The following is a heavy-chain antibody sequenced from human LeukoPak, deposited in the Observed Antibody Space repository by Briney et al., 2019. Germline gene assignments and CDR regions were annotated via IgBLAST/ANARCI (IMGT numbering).Heavy chain of an antibody. CDR3: ARPYYYDSRIDP. J-gene: IGHJ5*02. Sequence: SDTLSLPCTVSGGSISRCDYYWIWIRQPPGKGLEWFAYMYYSGSTYYNPSLKSRVTMSADTSKNQLSLKLSSVTAADTAVYYCARPYYYDSRIDPWGQGILVTVSS. CDR2: MYYSGST. D-gene: IGHD3-22*01. V-gene: IGHV4-30-4*02. CDR1: GGSISRCDYY.